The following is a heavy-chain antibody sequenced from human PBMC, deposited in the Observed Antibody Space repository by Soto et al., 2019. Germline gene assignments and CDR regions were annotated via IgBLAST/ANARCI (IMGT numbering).Heavy chain of an antibody. V-gene: IGHV3-33*01. CDR1: GFTFRIYS. CDR2: MWYDGTNK. CDR3: ARDACFATRGGSFDM. Sequence: GGSLRLSCAASGFTFRIYSMHWVRQSPGKGLEWVAVMWYDGTNKYYGESVKGRFTISRDNSENTLYLQMNSLRVEDTAVYYCARDACFATRGGSFDMLGPETLLTASS. D-gene: IGHD3-10*01. J-gene: IGHJ3*02.